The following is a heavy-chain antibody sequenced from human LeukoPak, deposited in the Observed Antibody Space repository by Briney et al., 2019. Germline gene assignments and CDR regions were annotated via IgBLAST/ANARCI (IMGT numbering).Heavy chain of an antibody. CDR1: GFAFAEHG. CDR2: INWSGGST. Sequence: PGVSLRLSCTASGFAFAEHGMSWVRQVPGKGLEWVSGINWSGGSTGYADPLRGRFTISRDNAKNPLYLQMDSLRAEDTALYYCARAPITSPFYFDYWGQGTLVTVSS. D-gene: IGHD2-2*01. J-gene: IGHJ4*02. V-gene: IGHV3-20*04. CDR3: ARAPITSPFYFDY.